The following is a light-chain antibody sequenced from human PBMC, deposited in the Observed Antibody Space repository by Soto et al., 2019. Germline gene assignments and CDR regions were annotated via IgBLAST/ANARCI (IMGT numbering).Light chain of an antibody. CDR1: QDIATY. CDR2: SAS. V-gene: IGKV1-39*01. CDR3: QPTSIRWT. Sequence: DIQMTQSPSSLYASVGDRIIITCRASQDIATYLNWYQQTPGKAPKLLIYSASTLQVGIPSRFSGSGSGTQFTLTSTSLQPEALGSYYCQPTSIRWTFGQGTKVEI. J-gene: IGKJ1*01.